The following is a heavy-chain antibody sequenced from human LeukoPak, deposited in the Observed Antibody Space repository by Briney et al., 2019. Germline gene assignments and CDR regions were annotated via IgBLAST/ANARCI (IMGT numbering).Heavy chain of an antibody. D-gene: IGHD3-3*01. Sequence: SGTLSLSCTVSGGSISSYYWSWVRQPPGKGLEWIGRIYTSGSTNYNPSLKSRVTMSVDTSKNQFSLKLSSVTAADTAVYYCASTIFGVVNGWFDPWGQGTLVTVSS. CDR3: ASTIFGVVNGWFDP. J-gene: IGHJ5*02. V-gene: IGHV4-4*07. CDR1: GGSISSYY. CDR2: IYTSGST.